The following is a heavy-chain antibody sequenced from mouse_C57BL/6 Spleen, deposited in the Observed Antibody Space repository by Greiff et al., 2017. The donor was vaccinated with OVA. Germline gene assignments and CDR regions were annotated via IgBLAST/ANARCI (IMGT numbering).Heavy chain of an antibody. CDR1: GYAFSSSW. CDR3: ARPGSSLYFDV. Sequence: QVQLQQSGPELVKPGASVKISCKASGYAFSSSWMNWVKQRPGKGLEWIGRIYPGDGDTNYNGKFKGKATLTADKSSSTAYMQLSSLTSEDSAVYFCARPGSSLYFDVWGTGTTVTVSS. CDR2: IYPGDGDT. J-gene: IGHJ1*03. V-gene: IGHV1-82*01. D-gene: IGHD1-1*01.